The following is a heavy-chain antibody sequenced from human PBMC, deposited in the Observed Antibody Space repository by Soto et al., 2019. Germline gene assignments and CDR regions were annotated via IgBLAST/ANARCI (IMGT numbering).Heavy chain of an antibody. CDR3: ARAITSPGAY. D-gene: IGHD5-12*01. V-gene: IGHV3-7*03. CDR1: GFTLSSYW. CDR2: IKQDGSER. J-gene: IGHJ4*02. Sequence: EVQLVESGGGLVQPGGSLRLSCAASGFTLSSYWMNWVCQAPGKGLEWVANIKQDGSERNYVDSVKGRFTISKDNAKNSLYLQMNSLRVDDTAVYYCARAITSPGAYWGQGTLVTVSS.